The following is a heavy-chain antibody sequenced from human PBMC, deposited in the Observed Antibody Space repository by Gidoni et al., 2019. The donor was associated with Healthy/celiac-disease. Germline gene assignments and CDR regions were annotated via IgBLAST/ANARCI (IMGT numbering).Heavy chain of an antibody. CDR1: CYTFTSYG. D-gene: IGHD3-16*01. V-gene: IGHV1-18*01. Sequence: QVQLVQSGEEGKKTRASVRVSRNASCYTFTSYGSSWVRQCPGQGLEWMGWISAYNDNTNYAQKLQGRVTMTTDTSTSTAYMELRSLRSDDTAVYYCAQGGPDAFDIWGQGTMVTVSS. J-gene: IGHJ3*02. CDR2: ISAYNDNT. CDR3: AQGGPDAFDI.